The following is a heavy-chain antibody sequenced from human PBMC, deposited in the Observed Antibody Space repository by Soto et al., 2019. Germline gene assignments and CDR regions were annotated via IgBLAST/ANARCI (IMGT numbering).Heavy chain of an antibody. D-gene: IGHD1-26*01. CDR3: ARDSNSGSYYGGDFDY. V-gene: IGHV1-46*01. CDR1: GYTFTSYY. J-gene: IGHJ4*02. Sequence: ASVKVSCKASGYTFTSYYMHWVRQAPGQGLEWMGIINPSGGSTSYAQKFQGRVTMTRDTSTSTVYMELSSLRSEDTAVYYCARDSNSGSYYGGDFDYWGQGTLVTVSS. CDR2: INPSGGST.